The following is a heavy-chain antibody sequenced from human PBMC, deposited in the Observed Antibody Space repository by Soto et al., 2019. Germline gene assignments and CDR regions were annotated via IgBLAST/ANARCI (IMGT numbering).Heavy chain of an antibody. D-gene: IGHD1-26*01. CDR2: ISGSGGST. CDR1: GFTFSSYD. V-gene: IGHV3-23*01. Sequence: EVQLLESGGGLVQPGGSLRLSCAASGFTFSSYDMRWVRQAPGKGLEWVSGISGSGGSTYYADSVKGRFTISRDNSKNTQYLQMNSLRAEDTAIYYCAKWERVGATRWFDPWGQGTLVTVSS. CDR3: AKWERVGATRWFDP. J-gene: IGHJ5*02.